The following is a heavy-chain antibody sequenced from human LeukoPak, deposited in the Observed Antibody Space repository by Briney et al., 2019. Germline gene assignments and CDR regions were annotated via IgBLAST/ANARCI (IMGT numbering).Heavy chain of an antibody. J-gene: IGHJ5*02. D-gene: IGHD2-15*01. CDR3: ARDSSRGYCSGGSCYAWFDP. CDR1: GFTFSSYS. V-gene: IGHV3-21*01. Sequence: GGSLRLSCAASGFTFSSYSMNWVRQAPGKGLEWVSSISSSSSYIYYADSVKGRFTISRDNAKNSLYLQMNSLRAEDTAVYYCARDSSRGYCSGGSCYAWFDPWGQGTLVTVSS. CDR2: ISSSSSYI.